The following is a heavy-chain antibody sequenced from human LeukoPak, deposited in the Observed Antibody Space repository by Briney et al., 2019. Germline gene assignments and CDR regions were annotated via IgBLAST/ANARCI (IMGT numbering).Heavy chain of an antibody. Sequence: ASVKVSCKASEYTFTSYYIHWVRQAPGQGLEWMGIVTPSGGSTSDAQKFQGRVTMTRDMSTSTVYMELSSLRSEDTAVYYCARVRDGYNDAFDIWGQGTMVTVSS. CDR3: ARVRDGYNDAFDI. V-gene: IGHV1-46*01. J-gene: IGHJ3*02. D-gene: IGHD5-24*01. CDR1: EYTFTSYY. CDR2: VTPSGGST.